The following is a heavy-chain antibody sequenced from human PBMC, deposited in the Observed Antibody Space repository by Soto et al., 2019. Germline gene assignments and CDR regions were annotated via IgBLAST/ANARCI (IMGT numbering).Heavy chain of an antibody. J-gene: IGHJ3*02. Sequence: GASVKVSCKASGYTFTNYAMHWVRQAPGQRLEWMGWINAGNGNTKYSQKFQERVTITRDMSTSTAYMELSSLRSEDTAVYYCAAEEGATPFAFDIWGQGTMVTVSS. CDR3: AAEEGATPFAFDI. CDR1: GYTFTNYA. CDR2: INAGNGNT. D-gene: IGHD1-26*01. V-gene: IGHV1-3*01.